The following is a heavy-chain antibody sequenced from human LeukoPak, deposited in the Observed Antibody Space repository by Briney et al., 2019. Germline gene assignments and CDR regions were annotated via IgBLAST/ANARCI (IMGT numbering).Heavy chain of an antibody. Sequence: GGSLRLSCVASGFTFSNYWMHWVRQAPGKGLVWVSRITSDGTATTYADSVKGRFTISRDNAQNTLYLQMHSLRAEDTALYYCAKRAPYYFDFWGQGTLVTVSS. J-gene: IGHJ4*02. CDR2: ITSDGTAT. CDR3: AKRAPYYFDF. V-gene: IGHV3-74*01. CDR1: GFTFSNYW.